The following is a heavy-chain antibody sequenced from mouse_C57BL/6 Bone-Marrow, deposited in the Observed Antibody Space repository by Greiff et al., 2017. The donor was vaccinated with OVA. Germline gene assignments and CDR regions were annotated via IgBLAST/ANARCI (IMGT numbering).Heavy chain of an antibody. Sequence: EVMLVDSGGGLVQPGGSLKLSCAASGFTFSDYYMYWVRQTPEKRLEWVAYISNGGGSTYYPDTVKGRFTISRDNAKNTLYLQMSRLKSEDTAMYYCARPEFAYWGQGTLVTVSA. V-gene: IGHV5-12*01. CDR2: ISNGGGST. J-gene: IGHJ3*01. CDR3: ARPEFAY. CDR1: GFTFSDYY.